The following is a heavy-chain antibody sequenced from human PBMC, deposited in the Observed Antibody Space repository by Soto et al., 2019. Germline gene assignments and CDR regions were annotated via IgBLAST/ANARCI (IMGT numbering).Heavy chain of an antibody. CDR3: ARHRGSYGGEYDFDY. Sequence: SETLSLTCIVSGDSISSSSFFWGWIRQPPGKRLEWIGTIYYTGSTSYNPSLKSRVSISLDSPKNQFSLKLTSVTAADTAVYHCARHRGSYGGEYDFDYWGQGSVVTGSS. CDR2: IYYTGST. V-gene: IGHV4-39*01. J-gene: IGHJ4*02. D-gene: IGHD5-18*01. CDR1: GDSISSSSFF.